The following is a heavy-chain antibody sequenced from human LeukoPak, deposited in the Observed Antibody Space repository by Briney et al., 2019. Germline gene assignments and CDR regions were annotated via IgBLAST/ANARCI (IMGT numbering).Heavy chain of an antibody. CDR2: ILTSGNT. CDR3: ARQYIYGGRDFDY. D-gene: IGHD5-18*01. J-gene: IGHJ4*02. Sequence: SETLSLTCTVSGGSISGYYWSWIRQPAGKGLEWIGRILTSGNTNYNPSLKSRVTMSVHTSKNQFSLKLSSVTAADTAVYYCARQYIYGGRDFDYWGQGTLVTVSS. V-gene: IGHV4-4*07. CDR1: GGSISGYY.